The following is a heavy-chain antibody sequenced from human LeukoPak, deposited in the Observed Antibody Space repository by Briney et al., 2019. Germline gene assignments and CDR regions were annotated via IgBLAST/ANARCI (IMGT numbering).Heavy chain of an antibody. J-gene: IGHJ3*02. Sequence: SETLSLACTVSGGSISSYYWSWIRQPAGKGLEWIGRIYTSGSTNYNPSLKSRVTISLDTSKNQFSLKLSSVTAADTAVYYCARASDYYDTSGYAFDIWGQGTMVTVSS. CDR1: GGSISSYY. D-gene: IGHD3-22*01. V-gene: IGHV4-4*07. CDR3: ARASDYYDTSGYAFDI. CDR2: IYTSGST.